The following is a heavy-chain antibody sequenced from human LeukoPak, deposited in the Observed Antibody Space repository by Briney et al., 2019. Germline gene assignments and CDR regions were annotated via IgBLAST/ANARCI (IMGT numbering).Heavy chain of an antibody. J-gene: IGHJ4*02. CDR3: ARGYCSSTSCSGLFDY. CDR2: IIPILGIA. D-gene: IGHD2-2*01. V-gene: IGHV1-69*04. CDR1: GGTFSSYA. Sequence: SVKVSCKASGGTFSSYAISWVRQAPGQGLEWMGRIIPILGIANYAQKFQGRVTITTDKSTSTAYMELSSLRSEDTAVYYCARGYCSSTSCSGLFDYWGQGTLVTVSS.